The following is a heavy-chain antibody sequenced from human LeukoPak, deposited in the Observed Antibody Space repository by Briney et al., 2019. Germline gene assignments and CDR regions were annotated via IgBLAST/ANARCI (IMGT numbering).Heavy chain of an antibody. V-gene: IGHV6-1*01. CDR3: ARDRNDRSSWYVGHYFDY. CDR2: TYYRSKWYN. D-gene: IGHD6-13*01. CDR1: GDSVSSNSAA. J-gene: IGHJ4*02. Sequence: SQTLSLTCAISGDSVSSNSAAWNWIRQSPSRGLEWLGRTYYRSKWYNDYAVSVKSRITINPDTSKNQFSLQLNSVTPEDTAVYYCARDRNDRSSWYVGHYFDYWGQGTLVTVSS.